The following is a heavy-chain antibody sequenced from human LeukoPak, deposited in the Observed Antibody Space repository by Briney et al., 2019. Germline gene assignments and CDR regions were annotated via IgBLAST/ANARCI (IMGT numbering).Heavy chain of an antibody. V-gene: IGHV4-4*02. CDR3: ARGRYSSGWYGTNWFDP. J-gene: IGHJ5*02. Sequence: PSETLSLTCAVSGGSISSSNWWSWVRQPPGKGLEWIGEIYHSGSTNYNPSLKSRVTISVDTSKNQFSLKLSSVTAADTAVYYCARGRYSSGWYGTNWFDPWGQGTLVTVSS. CDR2: IYHSGST. D-gene: IGHD6-19*01. CDR1: GGSISSSNW.